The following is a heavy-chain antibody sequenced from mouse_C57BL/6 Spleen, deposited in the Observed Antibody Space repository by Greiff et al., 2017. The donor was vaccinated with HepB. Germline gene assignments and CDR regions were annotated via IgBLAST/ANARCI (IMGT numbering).Heavy chain of an antibody. CDR2: FYPGSGSI. V-gene: IGHV1-62-2*01. CDR1: GYTFTEYT. J-gene: IGHJ2*01. CDR3: ARHVPIYYGNSYFDY. D-gene: IGHD2-1*01. Sequence: QVQLQQSGAELVKPGASVKLSCKASGYTFTEYTIHWVKQRPGQGLEWIGWFYPGSGSIKYNEKFKDKATLTADKSTSTVYMELSRLTSEDSAVYFCARHVPIYYGNSYFDYWGQGTTLTVSS.